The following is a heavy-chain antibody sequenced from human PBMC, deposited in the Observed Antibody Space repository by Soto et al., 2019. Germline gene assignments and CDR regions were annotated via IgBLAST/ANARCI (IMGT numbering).Heavy chain of an antibody. Sequence: SETRSLTCTVSGGSVTNSSYYWGWIRQSPGKGLEWIGSVYYRGRSYSKSSVKSRGTISVDTSKNRFSLSLNSVTASDTPVYFCGSQGTPVQPQAYFDYWGRGAL. CDR2: VYYRGRS. D-gene: IGHD2-15*01. CDR1: GGSVTNSSYY. CDR3: GSQGTPVQPQAYFDY. V-gene: IGHV4-39*01. J-gene: IGHJ4*02.